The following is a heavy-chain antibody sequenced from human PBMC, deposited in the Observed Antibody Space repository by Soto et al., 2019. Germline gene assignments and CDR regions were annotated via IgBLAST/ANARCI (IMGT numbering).Heavy chain of an antibody. CDR2: ISSSSSYI. V-gene: IGHV3-21*01. D-gene: IGHD3-3*01. CDR1: GFTFSSYS. CDR3: ARDQGAVTIYDVVILPTMDV. Sequence: EVQLVESGGGLVKPGGSLRLSCAASGFTFSSYSMNWVRQAPGKGLEWVSSISSSSSYIYYADSVKGRFTISRDNDKSTLYLQINNLLAEDTAVYYCARDQGAVTIYDVVILPTMDVWGHGTTVTVSS. J-gene: IGHJ6*02.